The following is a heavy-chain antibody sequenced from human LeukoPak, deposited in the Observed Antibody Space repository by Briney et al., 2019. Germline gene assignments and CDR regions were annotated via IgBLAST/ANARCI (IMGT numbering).Heavy chain of an antibody. CDR1: GFTFSNYA. J-gene: IGHJ4*02. Sequence: GGSLRLSCVASGFTFSNYAMSWVRQAPGKGLEWVAVISYDGSNKYYADSVKGRFTISRDNSKNTLYLQMNSLRAEDTAVYYCARAIVGAYFDYWGQGTLVTVSS. CDR3: ARAIVGAYFDY. D-gene: IGHD1-26*01. CDR2: ISYDGSNK. V-gene: IGHV3-30*04.